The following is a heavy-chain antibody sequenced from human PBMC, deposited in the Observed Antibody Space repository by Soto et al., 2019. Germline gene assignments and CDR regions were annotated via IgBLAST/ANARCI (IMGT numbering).Heavy chain of an antibody. CDR3: ARPQSRRLHPYDAFDI. D-gene: IGHD6-25*01. V-gene: IGHV4-39*02. CDR1: GGSISSSSYY. J-gene: IGHJ3*02. CDR2: IYYSGST. Sequence: QLQLQESGPGLVKPSETLSLTCTVSGGSISSSSYYWGWIRQPPGKGLEWIGSIYYSGSTYYNPSLKSRVTISVDTSKNHFSLKLSSVTAADTAVYYCARPQSRRLHPYDAFDIWGQGTMVTVSS.